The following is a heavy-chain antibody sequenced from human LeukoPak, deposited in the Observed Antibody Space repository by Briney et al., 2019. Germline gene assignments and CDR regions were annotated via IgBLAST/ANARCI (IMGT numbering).Heavy chain of an antibody. V-gene: IGHV1-69*13. J-gene: IGHJ4*02. D-gene: IGHD3-22*01. CDR3: ARIRGDTSGYFYLDY. Sequence: SVKVSCKASGGTFSSSAISWVRRAPGQGLEWMGGIIPIFGTANYAQKFQGRVTITADESTSTAYMELSSLRFEDTAVYYCARIRGDTSGYFYLDYWGQGIRVTVSS. CDR1: GGTFSSSA. CDR2: IIPIFGTA.